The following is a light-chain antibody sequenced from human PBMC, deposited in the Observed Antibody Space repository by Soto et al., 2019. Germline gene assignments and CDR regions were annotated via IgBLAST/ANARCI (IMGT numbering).Light chain of an antibody. CDR3: QQLNSYPIT. Sequence: DIQLTQSPSFLSASVGDRVTITCRASQGISSYLAWYQQKPGKGPKLLIYAASTLQSGVPSRFSGSGSGTEISLNNSSLQAEDFATYYCQQLNSYPITFGQGTRLEIK. CDR1: QGISSY. J-gene: IGKJ5*01. CDR2: AAS. V-gene: IGKV1-9*01.